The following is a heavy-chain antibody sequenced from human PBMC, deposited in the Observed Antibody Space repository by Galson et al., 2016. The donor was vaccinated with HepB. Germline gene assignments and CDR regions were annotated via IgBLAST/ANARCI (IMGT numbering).Heavy chain of an antibody. J-gene: IGHJ3*02. D-gene: IGHD6-19*01. CDR1: GGSLSGYY. CDR3: ARLESDQWLANN. CDR2: INHSGSP. Sequence: SETLSLTCAVYGGSLSGYYWSWIRQPPGKGLKWIGEINHSGSPNYNPSLKSRVTISIDTSKNQFSLKLSSVTAADTAVYYCARLESDQWLANNWGQGTMVTVS. V-gene: IGHV4-34*01.